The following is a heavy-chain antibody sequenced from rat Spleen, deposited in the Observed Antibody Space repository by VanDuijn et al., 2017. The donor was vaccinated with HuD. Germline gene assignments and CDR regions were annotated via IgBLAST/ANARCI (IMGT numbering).Heavy chain of an antibody. J-gene: IGHJ3*01. D-gene: IGHD1-11*01. CDR3: ATSREASYWFAY. CDR2: ISTTGSDT. V-gene: IGHV5-25*01. CDR1: GFTFSDYY. Sequence: EVQLVESDGGLVQPGRSLKLSCAASGFTFSDYYMAWVRQAPAQGLEWIACISTTGSDTYYLDSVKGRFTISRDNAKSTLYLQMDSLRSEDTATYYCATSREASYWFAYWGQGTLVTVSS.